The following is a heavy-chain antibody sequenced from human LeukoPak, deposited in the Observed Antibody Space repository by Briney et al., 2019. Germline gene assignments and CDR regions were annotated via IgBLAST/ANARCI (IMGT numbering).Heavy chain of an antibody. CDR1: GGSISSYY. J-gene: IGHJ3*02. CDR2: IYYSGST. D-gene: IGHD6-13*01. V-gene: IGHV4-59*01. CDR3: ARAFFVDSSHDAFDI. Sequence: SETLSLTCTVSGGSISSYYWSWIRQPPGKGLEWIGYIYYSGSTNYNPSLKSRVTISVDTSKNQFSLKLSSVTAADTAVYYCARAFFVDSSHDAFDIWGQGTMVTVSS.